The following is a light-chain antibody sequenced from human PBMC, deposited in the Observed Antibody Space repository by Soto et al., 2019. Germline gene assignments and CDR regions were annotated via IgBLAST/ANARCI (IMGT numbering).Light chain of an antibody. CDR1: QSVSSN. J-gene: IGKJ2*01. V-gene: IGKV3-15*01. CDR3: QQYDNWLRT. Sequence: EIVMTQSPATLSVSPGERATLSCRASQSVSSNLAWYQQKPGQAPRLLINGASTRATGIPKKFSGIWSGTEFTLTISSLQSEDLAVYYCQQYDNWLRTFGQGTKLEIK. CDR2: GAS.